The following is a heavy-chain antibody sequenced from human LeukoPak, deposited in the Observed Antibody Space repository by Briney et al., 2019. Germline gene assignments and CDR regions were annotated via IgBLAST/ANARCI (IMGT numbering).Heavy chain of an antibody. J-gene: IGHJ5*02. D-gene: IGHD4-23*01. CDR3: ARDLRWGYNWFDP. CDR1: GGSISSYY. V-gene: IGHV4-59*01. Sequence: SETLSLTCTVSGGSISSYYWSWIRQPPGRGREGIGYIYYSGSTNYNPSLKSRVTISVDTSKNQFSLKLSSVTAADTAVYYCARDLRWGYNWFDPWGQGTLVTVSS. CDR2: IYYSGST.